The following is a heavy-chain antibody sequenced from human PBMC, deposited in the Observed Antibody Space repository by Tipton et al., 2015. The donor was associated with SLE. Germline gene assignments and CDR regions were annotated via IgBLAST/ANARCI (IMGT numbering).Heavy chain of an antibody. V-gene: IGHV4-34*01. CDR1: GGSFSGYY. D-gene: IGHD4-11*01. CDR2: INHSGST. J-gene: IGHJ4*02. CDR3: VREGQYSSAEFDF. Sequence: LRLSCAVYGGSFSGYYWSWIRQPPGKGLEWIGEINHSGSTNYNPSLKSRVTISVDTSKNQFSLKLGSVTAADTAVYYCVREGQYSSAEFDFWGQGTLVTVSS.